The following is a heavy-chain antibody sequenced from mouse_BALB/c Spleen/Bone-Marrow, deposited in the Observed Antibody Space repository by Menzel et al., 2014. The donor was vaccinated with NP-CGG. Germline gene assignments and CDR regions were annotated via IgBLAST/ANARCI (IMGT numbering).Heavy chain of an antibody. V-gene: IGHV1S81*02. D-gene: IGHD1-2*01. CDR2: INPSNGGT. J-gene: IGHJ2*01. CDR1: GYTFTSYY. CDR3: TRLSLLRGYFDY. Sequence: VQLQQSGAELVKPGTSVKLSCKASGYTFTSYYIYWVKQRPGQGLKWIGEINPSNGGTNFNEKFKSKATLTVDKSCSTAYMQLSSLTSEDSAVYYCTRLSLLRGYFDYWGQGTTLTVSS.